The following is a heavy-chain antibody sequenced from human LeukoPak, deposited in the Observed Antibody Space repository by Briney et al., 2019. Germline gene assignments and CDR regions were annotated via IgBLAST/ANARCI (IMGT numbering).Heavy chain of an antibody. V-gene: IGHV1-18*01. Sequence: ASVKVSCKASGYTFTSYGISWVRQAPGQGLEWMGWISAYNGNTNYAQKLQGRVTMTTDTSTSTAYMELRSLRSGDTAVYYCARRGSSSWYNWFDPWGQGTLVTVSS. D-gene: IGHD6-13*01. CDR1: GYTFTSYG. CDR3: ARRGSSSWYNWFDP. J-gene: IGHJ5*02. CDR2: ISAYNGNT.